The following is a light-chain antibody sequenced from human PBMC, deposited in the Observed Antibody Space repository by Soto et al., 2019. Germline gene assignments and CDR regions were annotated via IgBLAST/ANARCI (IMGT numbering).Light chain of an antibody. V-gene: IGKV3-15*01. J-gene: IGKJ1*01. CDR3: QQYNNWPLT. CDR2: GAS. CDR1: QSVSSN. Sequence: IVMTQSPATLSVSPGERATLSCRASQSVSSNLAWYQQKPGQAPRLLIYGASTRATGIPARFSGSGSGTEFTLTISSLQSEDFAVYYRQQYNNWPLTFGQGTKVDI.